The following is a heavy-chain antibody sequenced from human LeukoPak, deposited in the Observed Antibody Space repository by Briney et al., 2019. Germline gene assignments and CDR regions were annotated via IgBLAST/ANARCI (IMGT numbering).Heavy chain of an antibody. CDR1: GGSFSGYY. Sequence: PSETRSLTCAVYGGSFSGYYWSWIRQPPGKGLEWIGEINHSGSTNYNPSLKSRVTISVDTSKNQFSLKLSSVTAADTAVYYCARGQMVRGPPSWFDPWGQGTLVTVSS. J-gene: IGHJ5*02. CDR3: ARGQMVRGPPSWFDP. D-gene: IGHD3-10*01. CDR2: INHSGST. V-gene: IGHV4-34*01.